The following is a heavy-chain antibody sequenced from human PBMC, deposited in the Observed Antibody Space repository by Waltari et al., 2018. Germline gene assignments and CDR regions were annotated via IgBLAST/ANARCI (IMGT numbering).Heavy chain of an antibody. Sequence: EVQLLESGGGLVQPGGSLRLSCAASGFTFSSYTMRWVRQAPGKGVEWVSAMSGSGGSTYYADSVKGRFTISRDNSKNTLYLQMNSLRAEDTAVYYCAKGLQWELPRSWGQGTLVTVSS. J-gene: IGHJ4*02. CDR2: MSGSGGST. CDR3: AKGLQWELPRS. V-gene: IGHV3-23*01. CDR1: GFTFSSYT. D-gene: IGHD1-26*01.